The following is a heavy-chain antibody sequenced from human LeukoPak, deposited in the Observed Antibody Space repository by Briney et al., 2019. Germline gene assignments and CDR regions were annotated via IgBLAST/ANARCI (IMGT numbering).Heavy chain of an antibody. CDR1: GGSISPYY. Sequence: SETLSLTCTVSGGSISPYYWSWIQQPPGKGLEWIGYIYYSGSTNYNPSLKSRVTISLDTSKNQFSLKLSSVTAADTAVYYCARSTWLLDKWGQGTLVTVSS. CDR3: ARSTWLLDK. V-gene: IGHV4-59*01. D-gene: IGHD3-22*01. J-gene: IGHJ4*02. CDR2: IYYSGST.